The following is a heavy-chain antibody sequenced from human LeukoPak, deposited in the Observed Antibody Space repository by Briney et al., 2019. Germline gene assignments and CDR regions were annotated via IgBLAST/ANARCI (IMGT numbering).Heavy chain of an antibody. J-gene: IGHJ3*02. D-gene: IGHD4-17*01. CDR1: GFTFSSYG. Sequence: GGSLRLSCAASGFTFSSYGMHWVRQAPGKGLEWVAVIWYDGSNKYYADSVKGRFTISRDNSKNTLYLQMNSLRAEDTAVYYCARGHYGDYQGSAFDIWGQGTMVTVSS. V-gene: IGHV3-33*01. CDR3: ARGHYGDYQGSAFDI. CDR2: IWYDGSNK.